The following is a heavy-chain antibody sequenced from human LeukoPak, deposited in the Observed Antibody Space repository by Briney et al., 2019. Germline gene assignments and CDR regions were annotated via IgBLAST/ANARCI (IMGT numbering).Heavy chain of an antibody. Sequence: SQTLSLTCTVSGGSISSGGYYWSWLRQHPGKGLEWIGYIYYSGSTYYNPSLKSRVTISVDTSKNQFSLKLSSVTAADTAVYYCAGIAAAGTIQESSFFDYWGQGTLVTVSS. V-gene: IGHV4-31*03. J-gene: IGHJ4*02. D-gene: IGHD6-13*01. CDR2: IYYSGST. CDR1: GGSISSGGYY. CDR3: AGIAAAGTIQESSFFDY.